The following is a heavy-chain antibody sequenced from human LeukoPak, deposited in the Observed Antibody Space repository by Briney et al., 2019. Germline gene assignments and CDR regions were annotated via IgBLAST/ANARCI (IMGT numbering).Heavy chain of an antibody. D-gene: IGHD3-22*01. Sequence: RPGGSLRLSCAASGFTFDDYGMSSVRHAPGKGLEWVSGINWNGGSTGYADSVKGRLTISRDNAKNSLYLQMNSLRAEDTALYYCARMYYYDSSGSDYWGQGTLVTVSS. V-gene: IGHV3-20*04. CDR1: GFTFDDYG. CDR2: INWNGGST. CDR3: ARMYYYDSSGSDY. J-gene: IGHJ4*02.